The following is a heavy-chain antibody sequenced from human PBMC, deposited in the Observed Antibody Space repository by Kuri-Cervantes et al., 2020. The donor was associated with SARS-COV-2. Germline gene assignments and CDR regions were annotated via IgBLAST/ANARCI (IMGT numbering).Heavy chain of an antibody. CDR1: GGSISSSYF. J-gene: IGHJ5*02. Sequence: SETLSLTCTASGGSISSSYFWGWIRQPPGKGLEWTGSVHYNGNTYHNPSLKSRLTISVDTSKNQFSLNLSSVTAADTAVYYCARLPLLDLSGYSPAGYPWFDPWGLGTLVTVSS. D-gene: IGHD5-12*01. CDR3: ARLPLLDLSGYSPAGYPWFDP. CDR2: VHYNGNT. V-gene: IGHV4-39*01.